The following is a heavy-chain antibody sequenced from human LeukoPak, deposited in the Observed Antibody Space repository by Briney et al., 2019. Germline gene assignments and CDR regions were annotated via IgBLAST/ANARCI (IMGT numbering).Heavy chain of an antibody. CDR1: GGSISSGDYY. Sequence: PQTLSLTCTVSGGSISSGDYYWSWIRQPPGKGLEWIGYIYYSGSTYYNPSLKSRVTISVDTSKNQFSLKLSSVTAADTAVYYRAREALYCSSTSCRAFDPWGQGTLVTVSS. CDR2: IYYSGST. V-gene: IGHV4-30-4*01. J-gene: IGHJ5*02. CDR3: AREALYCSSTSCRAFDP. D-gene: IGHD2-2*01.